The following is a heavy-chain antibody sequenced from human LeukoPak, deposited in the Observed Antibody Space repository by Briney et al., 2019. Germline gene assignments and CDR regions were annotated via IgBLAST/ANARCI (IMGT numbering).Heavy chain of an antibody. J-gene: IGHJ4*02. D-gene: IGHD5-12*01. CDR2: MNPNRGKK. Sequence: ASVKVSCKASGYTFTSYDLNWVRQATGRGLAWMGWMNPNRGKKGYAQMFQDRVNMIRNTSISTAYMELSSLRSEDTAVYYCARGGGYDGRPDYWGQGTLVTVSS. V-gene: IGHV1-8*01. CDR3: ARGGGYDGRPDY. CDR1: GYTFTSYD.